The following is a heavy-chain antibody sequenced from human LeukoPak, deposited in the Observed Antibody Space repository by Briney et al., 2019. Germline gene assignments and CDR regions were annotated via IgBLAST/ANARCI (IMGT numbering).Heavy chain of an antibody. CDR1: GFTFTNYA. Sequence: GGSLRLSCAASGFTFTNYAMTWVRQAPGKGLEWVSVIGASGADTYYSDSVKGRFTISRDNSQNTLFLHMSSLRAEDTAVYFCARRPRDTSGYYLGAFHDWGQGTTVTVSS. CDR3: ARRPRDTSGYYLGAFHD. J-gene: IGHJ3*01. CDR2: IGASGADT. V-gene: IGHV3-23*01. D-gene: IGHD3-22*01.